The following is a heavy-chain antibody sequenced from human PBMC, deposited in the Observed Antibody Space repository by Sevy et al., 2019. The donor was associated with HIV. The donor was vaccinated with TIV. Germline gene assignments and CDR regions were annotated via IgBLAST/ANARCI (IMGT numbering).Heavy chain of an antibody. V-gene: IGHV4-59*12. D-gene: IGHD3-22*01. CDR1: GGSISSYY. Sequence: SETLSLTCTVSGGSISSYYWSWIRQPPGKGLEWIGYIYYSGSTNYNPSLKSRVTISGDTSKNQFSLKLSSVTAADTAVYYCARGGWNYDTCGLIDYWGQGTLVTVSS. CDR3: ARGGWNYDTCGLIDY. J-gene: IGHJ4*02. CDR2: IYYSGST.